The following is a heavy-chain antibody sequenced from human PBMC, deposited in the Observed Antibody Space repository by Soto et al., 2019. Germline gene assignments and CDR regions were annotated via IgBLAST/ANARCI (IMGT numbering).Heavy chain of an antibody. D-gene: IGHD3-22*01. CDR3: ARDRDSSGYYQEGFDY. CDR1: GYTFTSYG. Sequence: QVQLVQSGAEVKKPGASVKVSCKASGYTFTSYGISWVRQAPGQGLEWLGWISAYNVNTNYAQKLQGRVTMTTDTSTSTAYMELRSLRSDDTAVYYCARDRDSSGYYQEGFDYWGQGTLVTVSS. V-gene: IGHV1-18*04. J-gene: IGHJ4*02. CDR2: ISAYNVNT.